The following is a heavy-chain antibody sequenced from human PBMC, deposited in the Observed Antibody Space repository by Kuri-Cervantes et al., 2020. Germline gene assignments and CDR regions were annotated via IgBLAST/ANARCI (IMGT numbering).Heavy chain of an antibody. CDR1: GFTLSNYG. J-gene: IGHJ4*02. CDR2: IRYDGSNK. Sequence: GGSLRLSCAASGFTLSNYGMHWVRQAPGKGLEWVAFIRYDGSNKYYADSVKGRFTISRDNSKNTLYLQMNSLRAEDTAVYYCATRIAAAGTAPDYWGQGTLVTVSS. D-gene: IGHD6-13*01. CDR3: ATRIAAAGTAPDY. V-gene: IGHV3-30*02.